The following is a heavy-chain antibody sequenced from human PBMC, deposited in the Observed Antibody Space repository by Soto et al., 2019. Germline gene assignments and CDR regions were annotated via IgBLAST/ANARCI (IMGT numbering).Heavy chain of an antibody. CDR1: GFTFSSYA. D-gene: IGHD7-27*01. CDR2: ISGSGGST. V-gene: IGHV3-23*01. Sequence: GGSLRLSCAASGFTFSSYAMSWVRKAPGKGLEWVSAISGSGGSTYYADSVKGRFTIPRDNSKNTLYLQMNSLRAEDTAVYYCAKDPVRLNWGYPYFDYWGQGTLVTVSS. CDR3: AKDPVRLNWGYPYFDY. J-gene: IGHJ4*02.